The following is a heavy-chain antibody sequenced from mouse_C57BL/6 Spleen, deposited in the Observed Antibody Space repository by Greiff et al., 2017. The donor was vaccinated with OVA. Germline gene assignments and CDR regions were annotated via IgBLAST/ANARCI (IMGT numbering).Heavy chain of an antibody. CDR3: ARSLYDYDGVDY. CDR2: IDPSDSYT. J-gene: IGHJ2*01. V-gene: IGHV1-69*01. CDR1: GYTFTSYW. D-gene: IGHD2-4*01. Sequence: QVQLQQPGAELVMPGASVKLSCKASGYTFTSYWMHWVKQRPGQGLEWIGEIDPSDSYTNYNQKFKGKSTLTVDKSSSTAYMQLSSLTSEDSAVYYCARSLYDYDGVDYWGQGTTLTVSS.